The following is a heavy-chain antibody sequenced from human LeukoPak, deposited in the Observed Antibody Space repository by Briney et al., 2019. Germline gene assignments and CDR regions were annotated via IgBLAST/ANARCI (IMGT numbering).Heavy chain of an antibody. CDR1: GFTFSSYG. D-gene: IGHD1-26*01. J-gene: IGHJ5*02. V-gene: IGHV3-33*03. Sequence: GRSLRLSCAASGFTFSSYGMHWVRQAPGKGLEWVAVIWYDGSNKYYADSVRGRFTISRDNSKNSLSLQMSSLRSEDTALYFCVRESERSGWFDHWGQGTLVTVSS. CDR3: VRESERSGWFDH. CDR2: IWYDGSNK.